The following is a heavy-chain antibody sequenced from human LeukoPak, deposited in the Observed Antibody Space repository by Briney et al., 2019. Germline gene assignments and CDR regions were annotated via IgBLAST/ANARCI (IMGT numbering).Heavy chain of an antibody. Sequence: SETLSLTCTVSGGSISSYYWSWIRQPPGKGLEWIGNIYYSGSTNYNPSLKSRVTMSVDTSKNQFSLKLSSVTAADTAVYYCARDGPDCSSTSCPFDYWGQGTLVTVSS. CDR1: GGSISSYY. D-gene: IGHD2-2*01. CDR2: IYYSGST. J-gene: IGHJ4*02. CDR3: ARDGPDCSSTSCPFDY. V-gene: IGHV4-59*12.